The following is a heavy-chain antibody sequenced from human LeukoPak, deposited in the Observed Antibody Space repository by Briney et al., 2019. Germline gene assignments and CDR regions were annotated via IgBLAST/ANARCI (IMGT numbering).Heavy chain of an antibody. D-gene: IGHD2-15*01. V-gene: IGHV4-34*01. CDR1: GGSFSGYY. CDR3: ARGLVVAATPKLLYGMDV. CDR2: INHSGST. J-gene: IGHJ6*02. Sequence: SETLSLTCAVYGGSFSGYYWSWIRQSPGKGLEWIGEINHSGSTNYNPSLKSRVTISVDTSKNQFSLKLSSVTAADTAVYYCARGLVVAATPKLLYGMDVWGQGTTVTVSS.